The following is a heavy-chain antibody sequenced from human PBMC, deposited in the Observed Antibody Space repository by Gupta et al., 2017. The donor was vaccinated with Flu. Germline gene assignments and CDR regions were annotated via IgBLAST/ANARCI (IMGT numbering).Heavy chain of an antibody. CDR1: SYTFTNFY. CDR3: ARSWSGSSWNVLAY. V-gene: IGHV1-2*02. J-gene: IGHJ4*02. D-gene: IGHD6-13*01. Sequence: QVQMVQSGAEMKKPGASVRVSCKASSYTFTNFYIHWVRQAPGQDLQYMGYINPHSGAATPAEKFQGRVTLTRDTSIATAYMDLGGLRSDDTAVYYCARSWSGSSWNVLAYWGQGTQVTVSS. CDR2: INPHSGAA.